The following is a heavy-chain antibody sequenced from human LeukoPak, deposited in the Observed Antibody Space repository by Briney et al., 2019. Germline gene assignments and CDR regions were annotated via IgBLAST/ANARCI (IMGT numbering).Heavy chain of an antibody. CDR3: ARDRFGYGGNSGL. D-gene: IGHD4-23*01. CDR2: ISGSGGST. J-gene: IGHJ4*02. V-gene: IGHV3-23*01. Sequence: GGSLRLSCAASGFTFSSYGMSWVRQAPGKGLEWVSAISGSGGSTYYADSVKGRFTISRDNSKNTLYLQMNSLRAEDTAVYYCARDRFGYGGNSGLWGQGTLVTVSS. CDR1: GFTFSSYG.